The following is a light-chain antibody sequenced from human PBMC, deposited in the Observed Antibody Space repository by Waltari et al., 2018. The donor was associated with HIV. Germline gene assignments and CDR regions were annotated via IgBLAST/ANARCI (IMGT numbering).Light chain of an antibody. CDR1: QTISSY. V-gene: IGKV1-39*01. CDR2: GAS. CDR3: QQSYSTPRT. J-gene: IGKJ2*01. Sequence: IEITQSPSSLASCVGYRVTITCQASQTISSYLNWYQQKPGKAPMLLIYGASTLHSGVPTRFSGSGSGTDFTLTISSLQPEDFATYYCQQSYSTPRTFGQWTKLEIK.